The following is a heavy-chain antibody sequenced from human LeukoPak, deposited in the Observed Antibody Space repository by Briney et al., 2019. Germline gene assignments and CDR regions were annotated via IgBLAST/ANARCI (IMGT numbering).Heavy chain of an antibody. V-gene: IGHV1-69*05. D-gene: IGHD5-18*01. CDR2: IIPIFGTA. CDR3: VRANGVYNYGFDY. Sequence: EASVKVSCKASGGTFSSYAISWVRQAPGQGLEWMGRIIPIFGTANYAQKFQGRVTITTDESTSTAYMELSSLRSEDTAVYYCVRANGVYNYGFDYWGQGTLVTVSS. CDR1: GGTFSSYA. J-gene: IGHJ4*02.